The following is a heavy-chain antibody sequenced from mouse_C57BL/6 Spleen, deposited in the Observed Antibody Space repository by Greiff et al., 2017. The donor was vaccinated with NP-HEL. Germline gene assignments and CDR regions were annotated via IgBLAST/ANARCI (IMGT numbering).Heavy chain of an antibody. V-gene: IGHV14-4*01. J-gene: IGHJ2*01. CDR1: GFNIKDDY. CDR3: TTVVAPGY. D-gene: IGHD1-1*01. Sequence: VHVKQSGAELVRPGASVKLSCTASGFNIKDDYMHWVKQRPEQGLEWIGWIDPENGDTEYASKFQGKATITADTSSNTAYLQLSSLTSEDTAVYYCTTVVAPGYWGQGTTLTVSS. CDR2: IDPENGDT.